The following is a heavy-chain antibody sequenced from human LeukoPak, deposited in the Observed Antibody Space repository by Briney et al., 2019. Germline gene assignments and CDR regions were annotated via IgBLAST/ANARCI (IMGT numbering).Heavy chain of an antibody. J-gene: IGHJ3*02. Sequence: GGSLRLSCVASGFTVTSNYVSWVRQAPGKGLESVSVIYSDGRTYYADSVTGRFTISRDSSKNTVYLQMNSLRAEDTALYYCARVPVEMTSIVAFDIWGQGTMVTVSS. CDR2: IYSDGRT. CDR1: GFTVTSNY. CDR3: ARVPVEMTSIVAFDI. D-gene: IGHD5-24*01. V-gene: IGHV3-53*01.